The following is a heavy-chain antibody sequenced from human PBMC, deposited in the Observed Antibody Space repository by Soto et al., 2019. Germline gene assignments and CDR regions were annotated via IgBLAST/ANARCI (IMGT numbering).Heavy chain of an antibody. D-gene: IGHD3-22*01. CDR1: GGSISTYY. CDR3: ARVPYYDSSGYYYVYFDC. Sequence: SETLSLTCSVSGGSISTYYWSWIRQPPGKGLEWIGNIYYSGSANYNSSLKSRVTISVDTSKNQFSLSLSSVTAADTAVYYCARVPYYDSSGYYYVYFDCWGQGTLVTVSS. CDR2: IYYSGSA. V-gene: IGHV4-59*01. J-gene: IGHJ4*02.